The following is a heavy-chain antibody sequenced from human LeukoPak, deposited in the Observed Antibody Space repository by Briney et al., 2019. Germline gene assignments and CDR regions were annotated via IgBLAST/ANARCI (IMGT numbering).Heavy chain of an antibody. V-gene: IGHV1-46*01. Sequence: GASVKVSCKASGYTFTSYHMHWVRQAPGQGLEWMGIINPSGGDTSHAQKFQGRVTMTRDTSTSTVYMELSSLRSEGTAVYYCARETFYYDSSVYYPHYFDFWGQGTLVTVSS. CDR1: GYTFTSYH. CDR3: ARETFYYDSSVYYPHYFDF. CDR2: INPSGGDT. J-gene: IGHJ4*02. D-gene: IGHD3-22*01.